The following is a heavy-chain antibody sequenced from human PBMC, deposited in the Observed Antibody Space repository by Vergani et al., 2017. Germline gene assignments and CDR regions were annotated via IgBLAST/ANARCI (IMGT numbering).Heavy chain of an antibody. J-gene: IGHJ3*02. CDR2: IIPIFGTA. Sequence: QVQLVQSGAEVKKPGSSVKVSCKASGGTFSSYAISWVRQAPGQGLEWMGGIIPIFGTANYAQKFQGRVTITADKSTSTAYMELSSLRSEDTTVYYCARDPSNWGPGAFDIWGQGTMVTVSS. V-gene: IGHV1-69*06. CDR3: ARDPSNWGPGAFDI. D-gene: IGHD7-27*01. CDR1: GGTFSSYA.